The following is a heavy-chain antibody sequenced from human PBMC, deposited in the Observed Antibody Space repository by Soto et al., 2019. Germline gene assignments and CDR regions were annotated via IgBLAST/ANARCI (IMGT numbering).Heavy chain of an antibody. CDR2: MNPNSGNT. Sequence: ASVKVSCKASGYTFTSYDINWVRQATGQGLEWMGWMNPNSGNTGYAQKFQGRVTMTRNTSISTAYMELSSLRSEDTAVYYCASGYSSGWYLGRDAFDIWGQGTMVT. J-gene: IGHJ3*02. V-gene: IGHV1-8*01. D-gene: IGHD6-19*01. CDR3: ASGYSSGWYLGRDAFDI. CDR1: GYTFTSYD.